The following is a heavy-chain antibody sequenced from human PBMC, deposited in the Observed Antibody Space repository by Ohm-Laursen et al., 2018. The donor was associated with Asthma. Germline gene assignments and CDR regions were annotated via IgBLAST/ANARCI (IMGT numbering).Heavy chain of an antibody. CDR3: ARGTFYYESTGYYFFDH. CDR2: IYSTGST. Sequence: SDTLSLTCTLSGASFSTYYWGWIRQPPGKGLEWIGYIYSTGSTNYNPSLESRVTISIDTSTNQFSLKLSSVTAADTAVYYCARGTFYYESTGYYFFDHWGQGAPVTVSS. V-gene: IGHV4-59*07. J-gene: IGHJ4*02. CDR1: GASFSTYY. D-gene: IGHD3-22*01.